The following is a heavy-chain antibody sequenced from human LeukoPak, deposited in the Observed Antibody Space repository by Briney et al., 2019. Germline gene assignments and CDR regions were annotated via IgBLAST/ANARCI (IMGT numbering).Heavy chain of an antibody. CDR1: GYTFTSYD. D-gene: IGHD1-26*01. Sequence: ASVKVSCKASGYTFTSYDINWVRQATGQGLEWMGWMNPNSGNTGYAQKFQGRVTMTRNTSISTAYMELSSLRSEDTATYYCAKDRTVGASHWYFDLWGRGTLVTVSS. CDR2: MNPNSGNT. J-gene: IGHJ2*01. V-gene: IGHV1-8*01. CDR3: AKDRTVGASHWYFDL.